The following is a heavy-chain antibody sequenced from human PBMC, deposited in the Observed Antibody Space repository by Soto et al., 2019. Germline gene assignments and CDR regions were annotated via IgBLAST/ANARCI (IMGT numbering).Heavy chain of an antibody. CDR3: AGRVGANNYGMDV. CDR2: IYSGGST. CDR1: EFTVSSNY. D-gene: IGHD1-26*01. J-gene: IGHJ6*02. V-gene: IGHV3-53*01. Sequence: EVQLVESGGGLIQPGGSLRLSCAASEFTVSSNYMNWVRQAPGKGLECVSTIYSGGSTYYADSVKGRFTISRDNSKNTLSLQMNNLRAGDTAVYYWAGRVGANNYGMDVWGQGTTVTVSS.